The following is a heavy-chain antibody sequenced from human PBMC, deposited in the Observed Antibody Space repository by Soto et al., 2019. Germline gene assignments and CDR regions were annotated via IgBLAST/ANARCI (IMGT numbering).Heavy chain of an antibody. D-gene: IGHD3-3*01. Sequence: ESLSLTCAVSGVSFSSNNYYWGWIRQPPGKGPEWIGSVDYSGKTYYNPSLKSRVTISVDTSQTHFSLRLNSVTAADTAVYYCARQSTGQYDFWSDYSRSVPRVDWFDPWGQGTLVTVS. CDR2: VDYSGKT. J-gene: IGHJ5*02. CDR1: GVSFSSNNYY. CDR3: ARQSTGQYDFWSDYSRSVPRVDWFDP. V-gene: IGHV4-39*01.